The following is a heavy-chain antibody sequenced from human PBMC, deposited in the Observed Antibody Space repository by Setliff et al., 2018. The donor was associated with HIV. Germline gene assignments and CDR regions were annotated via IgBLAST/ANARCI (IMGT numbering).Heavy chain of an antibody. CDR2: IYSSGST. Sequence: LSLTCTVSGGSISSGHYYWSWIRQPAGKGLEWIGHIYSSGSTNYNPSLKSRVTISVDTSKNQFSLKLSSVTAADTAVYYCAKRYCGGDCYSDSYYYMDVWGKGTTVTVSS. D-gene: IGHD2-21*01. CDR3: AKRYCGGDCYSDSYYYMDV. CDR1: GGSISSGHYY. J-gene: IGHJ6*03. V-gene: IGHV4-61*09.